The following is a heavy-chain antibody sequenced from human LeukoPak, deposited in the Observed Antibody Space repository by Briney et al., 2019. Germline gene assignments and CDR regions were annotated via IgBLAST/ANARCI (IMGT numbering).Heavy chain of an antibody. CDR3: AKHMIGGPPDYFDY. Sequence: GGSLRLSCAASGFMFSDFAMHWVRQAPGKGLEWVAVTSSDGSLKYYGDAVRGRFTISRANCKNTLSLQMNSLRSEDTDVYFCAKHMIGGPPDYFDYWGQGTLVTVSS. J-gene: IGHJ4*02. D-gene: IGHD3-16*01. V-gene: IGHV3-30*04. CDR2: TSSDGSLK. CDR1: GFMFSDFA.